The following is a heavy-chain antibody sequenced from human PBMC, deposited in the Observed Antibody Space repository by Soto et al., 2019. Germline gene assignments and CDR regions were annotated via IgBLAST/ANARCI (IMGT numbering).Heavy chain of an antibody. CDR2: ISGSGGST. Sequence: GGSLRLSCAASGFTFSSYAMSWVRQAPGKGLEWVSAISGSGGSTYYADSVKGRFTISRDNSKNTLYLQMNSLRAEDTAVYYCAKYFVGYYYGSGSSHFDYWGQGTLVIVSS. J-gene: IGHJ4*02. V-gene: IGHV3-23*01. D-gene: IGHD3-10*01. CDR1: GFTFSSYA. CDR3: AKYFVGYYYGSGSSHFDY.